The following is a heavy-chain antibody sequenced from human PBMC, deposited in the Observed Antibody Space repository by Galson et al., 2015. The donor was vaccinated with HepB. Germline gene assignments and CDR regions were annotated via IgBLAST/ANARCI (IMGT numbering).Heavy chain of an antibody. CDR1: GFTFSSYS. CDR2: ISSSSSYI. D-gene: IGHD2-15*01. Sequence: SLRLSCAASGFTFSSYSMNWVRQAPGKGLEWVSSISSSSSYIYYADSVKGRFTISRDNAKNSLYLQMNSLRAEDTAVYYCARGASVVSNHAFDIWGQGTMVTVSS. CDR3: ARGASVVSNHAFDI. J-gene: IGHJ3*02. V-gene: IGHV3-21*01.